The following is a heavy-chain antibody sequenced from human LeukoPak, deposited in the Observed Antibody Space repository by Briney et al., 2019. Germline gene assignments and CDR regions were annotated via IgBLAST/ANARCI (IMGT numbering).Heavy chain of an antibody. CDR2: KNYRSKCYN. CDR1: GDRVSSNSAA. Sequence: SQTLSLTCTISGDRVSSNSAAWNWIRQSPSRGLKWLGKKNYRSKCYNDYVLSVKSRITISPDTSKTQLSLKLNSVTPEDTAVYCCAREVRSLLWFGKPPWMDGSSQATTVTVS. J-gene: IGHJ6*02. CDR3: AREVRSLLWFGKPPWMDG. V-gene: IGHV6-1*01. D-gene: IGHD3-10*01.